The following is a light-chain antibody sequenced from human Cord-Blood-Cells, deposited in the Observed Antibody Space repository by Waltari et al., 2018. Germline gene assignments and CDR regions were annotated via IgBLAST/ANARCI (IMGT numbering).Light chain of an antibody. Sequence: DIVMTQSPDSLAVSLGERATINCKSSPSVLYSSNNKNYLAWYQQKPGQPPKLLIYWASTRESGVPDRFSGSGSGTDFTRTISSLQAEDVAVYYCQQYYSTPPITFGQGTRLEIK. CDR2: WAS. J-gene: IGKJ5*01. V-gene: IGKV4-1*01. CDR3: QQYYSTPPIT. CDR1: PSVLYSSNNKNY.